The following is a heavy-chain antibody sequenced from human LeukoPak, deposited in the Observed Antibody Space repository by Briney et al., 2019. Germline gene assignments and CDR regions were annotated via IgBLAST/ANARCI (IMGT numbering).Heavy chain of an antibody. J-gene: IGHJ4*02. Sequence: PGGSLRLSCAASGFTFSSYSMNWVRQAPGKGLEWVSSISSTSIYKYYADSVKGRFTISRDNAKDSLFLQMNSLRAEDTAVYYCARWACSSASWYNDYWGQGTLVTVSS. CDR1: GFTFSSYS. V-gene: IGHV3-21*04. CDR2: ISSTSIYK. D-gene: IGHD2-2*02. CDR3: ARWACSSASWYNDY.